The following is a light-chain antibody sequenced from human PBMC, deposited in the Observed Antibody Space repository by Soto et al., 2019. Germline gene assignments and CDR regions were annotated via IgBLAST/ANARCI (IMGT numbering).Light chain of an antibody. CDR2: RVN. CDR3: LLYYGGVHV. J-gene: IGLJ1*01. Sequence: QAVVTQEPSLTVSPGGTVTLTCACSTGPVTSDYFPNWFQQKPGQAPRALIYRVNKRHSWTPARFSGSLLGGKAALTLSAVQPEDEADYYCLLYYGGVHVFGKGTKLTVL. V-gene: IGLV7-43*01. CDR1: TGPVTSDYF.